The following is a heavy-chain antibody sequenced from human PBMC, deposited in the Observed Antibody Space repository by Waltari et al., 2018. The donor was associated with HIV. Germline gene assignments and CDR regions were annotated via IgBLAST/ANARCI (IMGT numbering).Heavy chain of an antibody. CDR2: INAGSGNT. D-gene: IGHD4-17*01. CDR1: GNSFSSYS. Sequence: QVQFVQSGAELKKPGASVKVSCKASGNSFSSYSIHWVRQAPGQRLEWMGAINAGSGNTQYSQKCKARVTMTRDTSASTAYMELNSLRSEDTAVYYCATLVNTEGYDFWGQGTLVTVSS. J-gene: IGHJ4*02. V-gene: IGHV1-3*01. CDR3: ATLVNTEGYDF.